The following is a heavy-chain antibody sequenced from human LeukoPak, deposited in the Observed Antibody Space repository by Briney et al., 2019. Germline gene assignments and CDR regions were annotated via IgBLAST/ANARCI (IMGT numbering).Heavy chain of an antibody. CDR3: AKELTNYFDS. D-gene: IGHD1-1*01. V-gene: IGHV1-2*02. CDR1: GYRFITYL. J-gene: IGHJ4*02. Sequence: ASVKVSCKGSGYRFITYLMHWVRQAPGQELAWMGWVNPNSGDTNYVQKFQGRVTMTRDTRITTVYTELSGLTSDDTVVYYCAKELTNYFDSWGQGTLVTASS. CDR2: VNPNSGDT.